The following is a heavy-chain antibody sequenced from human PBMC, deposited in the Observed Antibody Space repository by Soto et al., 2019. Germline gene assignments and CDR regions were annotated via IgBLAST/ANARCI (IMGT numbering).Heavy chain of an antibody. Sequence: GGSLRLSCEASGFAFRSYGMHWVRQAPGKGLEWVSLIWHDGSQKYYADSVKGRFTISRDKSKNTLHLQMSSLRAEDTAVYYCAREEGVVARAFDYWGQGTLVTVSS. CDR3: AREEGVVARAFDY. V-gene: IGHV3-33*01. J-gene: IGHJ4*02. D-gene: IGHD2-15*01. CDR2: IWHDGSQK. CDR1: GFAFRSYG.